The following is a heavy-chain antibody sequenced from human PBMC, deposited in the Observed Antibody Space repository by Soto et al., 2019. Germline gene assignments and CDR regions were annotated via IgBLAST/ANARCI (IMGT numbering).Heavy chain of an antibody. CDR3: ARDQSHVIPARHYYDTDGYGA. V-gene: IGHV1-18*04. D-gene: IGHD3-22*01. J-gene: IGHJ5*02. Sequence: ASVKVSGKASGYTVTGHGISWVRQAPGQGLEWMGWISAYNGYTNYAQTFQGRVTVTTDTPTRTAYMELRNLRSEDTAMYYGARDQSHVIPARHYYDTDGYGAWGTGTLVTVSS. CDR2: ISAYNGYT. CDR1: GYTVTGHG.